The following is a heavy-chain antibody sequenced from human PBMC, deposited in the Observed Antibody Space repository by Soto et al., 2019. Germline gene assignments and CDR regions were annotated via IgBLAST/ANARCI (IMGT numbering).Heavy chain of an antibody. CDR3: ARDKRDLRFLEWSYYFDY. CDR1: GFTFSHYA. J-gene: IGHJ4*02. V-gene: IGHV3-30-3*01. Sequence: GSLRLSCAPSGFTFSHYAIHWVRQAPGKGLEWVAVISYDGSNKYYADSVRGRFTISRDNSKNTLYLQMNSLRAEDTAVYYCARDKRDLRFLEWSYYFDYWGQGTLVTVSS. D-gene: IGHD3-3*01. CDR2: ISYDGSNK.